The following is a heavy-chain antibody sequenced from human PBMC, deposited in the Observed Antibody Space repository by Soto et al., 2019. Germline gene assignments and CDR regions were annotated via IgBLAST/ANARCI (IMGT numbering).Heavy chain of an antibody. CDR3: ARGRARTGAYYHDAFDS. CDR2: INPNSGGT. D-gene: IGHD7-27*01. J-gene: IGHJ3*02. V-gene: IGHV1-2*04. CDR1: GYTFTGYY. Sequence: ASVKVSCKASGYTFTGYYMHWVRQAPGQGLEWMGWINPNSGGTNYAQKFQGWVTMTRDTSVSTAYMELSRLRSDDTAVYYWARGRARTGAYYHDAFDSWGQGTMVTVSS.